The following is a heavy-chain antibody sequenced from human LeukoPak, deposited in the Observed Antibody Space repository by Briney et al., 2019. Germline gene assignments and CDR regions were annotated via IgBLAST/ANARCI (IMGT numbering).Heavy chain of an antibody. D-gene: IGHD3-22*01. J-gene: IGHJ4*02. CDR3: ARGQYYYDSSGYYRY. CDR1: GFTFSSYA. CDR2: ISYDGSNK. Sequence: GGSLRPSCAASGFTFSSYAMHWVRQAPGKGLEWVAVISYDGSNKYYADSVKGRFTISRDNSKNTLYLQMNSLRAEDTAVYYCARGQYYYDSSGYYRYWGQGTLVTVSS. V-gene: IGHV3-30-3*01.